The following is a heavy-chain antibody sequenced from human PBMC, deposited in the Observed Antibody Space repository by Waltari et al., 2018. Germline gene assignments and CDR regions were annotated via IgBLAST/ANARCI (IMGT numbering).Heavy chain of an antibody. CDR3: ARDSRGAFDGDMDV. CDR2: ISYDGTNK. D-gene: IGHD3-3*02. V-gene: IGHV3-30-3*01. J-gene: IGHJ6*02. Sequence: GGVVQPGRSLRLSCAASAFIFNSYAMHWVRQAPGKGLEWVAVISYDGTNKYYADSVKGRFTLSRDNSKHTLYLQMTSLRGDDTALYFCARDSRGAFDGDMDVWGQGTTVTVSS. CDR1: AFIFNSYA.